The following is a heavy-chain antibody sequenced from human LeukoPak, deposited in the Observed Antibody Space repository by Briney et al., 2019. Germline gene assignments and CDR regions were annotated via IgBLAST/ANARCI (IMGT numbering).Heavy chain of an antibody. CDR2: ISGAGSNT. V-gene: IGHV3-23*01. CDR1: GFTFSNYA. J-gene: IGHJ4*02. CDR3: AKEAGSYYYDSSGNIDY. Sequence: PGGSLRLSCAASGFTFSNYAMGWVRQAPGKGLEWVSGISGAGSNTNYADSVKGRFTISRDNSRNTLYLQMNSLRAEDTAVYYCAKEAGSYYYDSSGNIDYWGQGTLVTVSS. D-gene: IGHD3-22*01.